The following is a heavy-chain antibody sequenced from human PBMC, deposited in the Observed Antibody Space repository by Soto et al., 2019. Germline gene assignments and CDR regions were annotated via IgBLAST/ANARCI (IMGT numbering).Heavy chain of an antibody. CDR2: IYYSGST. V-gene: IGHV4-59*01. CDR1: GGSISSYY. D-gene: IGHD2-15*01. J-gene: IGHJ5*02. Sequence: SETLSLTCTVSGGSISSYYWSWIRQPPGKGLEWIGYIYYSGSTNYNPSLKSRVTISVDTSKNQFSLKLSSVTAADTAVYYCARLQSTLAGYCSGGSCLDWFDPWGQGTLVTSPQ. CDR3: ARLQSTLAGYCSGGSCLDWFDP.